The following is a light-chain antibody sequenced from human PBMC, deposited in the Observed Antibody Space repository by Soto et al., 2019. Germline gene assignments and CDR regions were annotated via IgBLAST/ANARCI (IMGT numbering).Light chain of an antibody. Sequence: QSVLTQPPSVSGAPGQRVTISCTGSSSNIGAGFDVHWYHQIAGTAPKLLIYGNSNRPSGVPDRFSGSKSGTSASLAISGLRSEDEAVYYCASWDDRLGAVIFGGGTKLTVL. CDR3: ASWDDRLGAVI. V-gene: IGLV1-40*01. J-gene: IGLJ2*01. CDR2: GNS. CDR1: SSNIGAGFD.